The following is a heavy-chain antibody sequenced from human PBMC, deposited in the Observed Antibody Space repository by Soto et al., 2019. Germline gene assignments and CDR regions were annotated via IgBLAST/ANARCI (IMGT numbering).Heavy chain of an antibody. CDR2: ISGSGDST. V-gene: IGHV3-23*01. CDR3: AKALRYFDWLLRPWNSMDV. CDR1: GFTSNNYA. D-gene: IGHD3-9*01. J-gene: IGHJ6*01. Sequence: EVQLLESGGGLVQPGGSLRLSCAASGFTSNNYAMSWVRQAPGKGLEWVSTISGSGDSTYYADSVKGRFSISRDNSRNTLYLQMNSLRAEDTAVYYCAKALRYFDWLLRPWNSMDVW.